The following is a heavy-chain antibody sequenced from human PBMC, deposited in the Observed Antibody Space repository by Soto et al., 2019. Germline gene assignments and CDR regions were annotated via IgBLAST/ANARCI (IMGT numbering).Heavy chain of an antibody. V-gene: IGHV4-59*08. J-gene: IGHJ4*02. CDR3: ARHAFGGVIVLFDY. D-gene: IGHD3-16*02. Sequence: SETLSLTCTVSGGSISNFYWSWIRQPPGKGLEWIGYIYYSGSTNYNPSLKSRVTISVDTSKNQFSLKLSSVTAADTAVYYCARHAFGGVIVLFDYWGQGTLVTVSS. CDR1: GGSISNFY. CDR2: IYYSGST.